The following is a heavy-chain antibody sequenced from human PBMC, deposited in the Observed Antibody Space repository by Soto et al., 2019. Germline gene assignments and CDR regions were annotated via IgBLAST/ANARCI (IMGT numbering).Heavy chain of an antibody. V-gene: IGHV4-34*01. CDR1: CGSFSGYY. Sequence: LSLTCAVYCGSFSGYYWSGIRHPPGKGLEWIGEINHSGRTKDNPSLTSRVTISVDTSKNQFSLRLSSVTAADTAVYYCARGRHVVTSALFRRKGDYALDVWGQGTTVTVSS. CDR3: ARGRHVVTSALFRRKGDYALDV. CDR2: INHSGRT. J-gene: IGHJ6*02. D-gene: IGHD3-16*01.